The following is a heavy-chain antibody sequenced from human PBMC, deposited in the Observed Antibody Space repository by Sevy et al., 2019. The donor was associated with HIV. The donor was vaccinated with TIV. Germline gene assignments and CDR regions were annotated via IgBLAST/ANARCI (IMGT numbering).Heavy chain of an antibody. CDR1: XXXXXSYX. V-gene: IGHV1-3*01. CDR3: AXXXXSGXXXXXDXXXX. D-gene: IGHD2-15*01. Sequence: ASVKVSCXAXXXXXXSYXXXXXRXAPGXRLEWMXXINAGNGNTKYSQKFQGRVTITRDTSASTAYMELSSLRSEDTAVXYCAXXXXSGXXXXXDXXXXXGQGTMVTVSS. CDR2: INAGNGNT. J-gene: IGHJ3*02.